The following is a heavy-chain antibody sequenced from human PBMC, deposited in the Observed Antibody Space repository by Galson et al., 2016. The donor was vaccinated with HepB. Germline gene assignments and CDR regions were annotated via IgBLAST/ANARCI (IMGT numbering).Heavy chain of an antibody. J-gene: IGHJ4*02. V-gene: IGHV3-53*01. CDR2: IYSGGST. Sequence: SLRLSCAVSGFAVRSNFMAWVRQAPGKGLEWVSLIYSGGSTYYADSVRGRFTISRDNSKNTLFLQMNGLRADDTAVYYCAKANIIMVTLGIYLDNWGRGNLVTVSS. CDR1: GFAVRSNF. D-gene: IGHD2/OR15-2a*01. CDR3: AKANIIMVTLGIYLDN.